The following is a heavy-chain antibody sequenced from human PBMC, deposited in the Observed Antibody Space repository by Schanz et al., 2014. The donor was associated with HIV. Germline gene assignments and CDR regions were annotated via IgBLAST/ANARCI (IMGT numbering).Heavy chain of an antibody. Sequence: QVQLVQSGAEVKKPGASVKVSCKASGYTFTNYFIHWVRQAPGQGLEWMGWMNPNSGNTGFAQKFQGRVTMTRNTSINTAYMEVSGLKSEDTAVYYCARKMSISNQWLRALYSNYGMDVWGQGTTVTVSS. CDR2: MNPNSGNT. CDR1: GYTFTNYF. D-gene: IGHD5-12*01. V-gene: IGHV1-8*02. CDR3: ARKMSISNQWLRALYSNYGMDV. J-gene: IGHJ6*02.